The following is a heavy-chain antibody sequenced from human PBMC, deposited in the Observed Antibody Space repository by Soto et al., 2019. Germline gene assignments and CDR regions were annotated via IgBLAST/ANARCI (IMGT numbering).Heavy chain of an antibody. V-gene: IGHV4-39*01. J-gene: IGHJ4*02. Sequence: SETLSLTCTVSGGSISSSSYYWGWIRQPPGKGLEWIGSIYYNGNTYYNPSLHSRVTISVDTSNNQFSLRVDFVTAADTGLYFCARLSGTYNDRYFDYWGQGTLVTVSS. CDR2: IYYNGNT. D-gene: IGHD1-26*01. CDR3: ARLSGTYNDRYFDY. CDR1: GGSISSSSYY.